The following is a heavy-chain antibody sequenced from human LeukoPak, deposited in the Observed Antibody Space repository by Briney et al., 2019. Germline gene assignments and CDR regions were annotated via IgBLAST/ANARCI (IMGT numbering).Heavy chain of an antibody. Sequence: SETLSPTCTVSGGSISSGGYYWTWIRQPAGKGLEWIGHMYSSGSTNYNPSLKSRVTMSVDTSKNQFSLKLTFVTAADTAVYYCARDLDTSGWCNFDYWGQGALVTVSS. D-gene: IGHD6-19*01. V-gene: IGHV4-61*09. CDR2: MYSSGST. J-gene: IGHJ4*02. CDR1: GGSISSGGYY. CDR3: ARDLDTSGWCNFDY.